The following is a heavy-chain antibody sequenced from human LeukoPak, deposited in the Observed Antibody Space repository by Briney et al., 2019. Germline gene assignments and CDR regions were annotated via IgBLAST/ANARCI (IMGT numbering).Heavy chain of an antibody. V-gene: IGHV4-59*01. D-gene: IGHD3-10*01. CDR2: IYYSGST. Sequence: SETLSLTCTVPGGSISSYYWSWIRQPPGKGLEWIGYIYYSGSTNYNPSLKSRVTISVDTSKNQFSLKLSSVTAADTAVYYCARTPSGSGDPHYGGWFDPWGQGTLVTVSS. CDR1: GGSISSYY. J-gene: IGHJ5*02. CDR3: ARTPSGSGDPHYGGWFDP.